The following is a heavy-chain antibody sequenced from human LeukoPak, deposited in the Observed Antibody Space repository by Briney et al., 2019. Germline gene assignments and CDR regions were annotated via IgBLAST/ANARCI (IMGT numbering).Heavy chain of an antibody. D-gene: IGHD1-26*01. CDR2: INPNSGGT. V-gene: IGHV1-2*02. CDR3: ARGIVGATTGD. Sequence: GASVKVSCKASGYSFGSYGISWVRQAPAQGLEWMGWINPNSGGTNYAQKFQGRVTMTRDTSISTAYMELSRLRSDDTAVYYCARGIVGATTGDWGQGTLVTVSS. CDR1: GYSFGSYG. J-gene: IGHJ4*02.